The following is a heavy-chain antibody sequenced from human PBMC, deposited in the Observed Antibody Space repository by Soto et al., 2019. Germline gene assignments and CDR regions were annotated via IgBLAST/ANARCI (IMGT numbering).Heavy chain of an antibody. D-gene: IGHD5-12*01. CDR3: ARDSLALFDS. CDR1: GFTFSGSS. J-gene: IGHJ4*02. Sequence: EVQLVESGGGLVQPGGSLKLSCAASGFTFSGSSVHWVRQASGKGLEWVGRIRNKANSYATAYAASVRGRFTISRDDSKNTAFLQMNSLNTEDTAVYYCARDSLALFDSWGQGTLVTVSS. CDR2: IRNKANSYAT. V-gene: IGHV3-73*02.